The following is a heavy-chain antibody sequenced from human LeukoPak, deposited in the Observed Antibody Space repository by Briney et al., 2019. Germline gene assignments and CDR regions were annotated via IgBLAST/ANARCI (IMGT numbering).Heavy chain of an antibody. CDR1: GGSISSGGYY. Sequence: SETLSLTCTVSGGSISSGGYYWSWIRQHPGKGLEWIVYIYYSGSTYYTPSLKSRVTISVDTSKNQFSLKLSSVTAADTAVYYCARAPQLWFGELRHFDYWGQGTLVTVSS. J-gene: IGHJ4*02. CDR3: ARAPQLWFGELRHFDY. CDR2: IYYSGST. D-gene: IGHD3-10*01. V-gene: IGHV4-31*03.